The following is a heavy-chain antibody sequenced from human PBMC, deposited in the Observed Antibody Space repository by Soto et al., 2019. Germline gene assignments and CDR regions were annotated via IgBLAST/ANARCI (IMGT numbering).Heavy chain of an antibody. V-gene: IGHV1-58*01. J-gene: IGHJ6*02. CDR3: ARGQYYDFWSGYSMDV. D-gene: IGHD3-3*01. Sequence: GASVKVSCKASGLTFRDSAVQWVRQRRGHRLEWIGWIVVGSGNTNYAQDFQGRVTISRDMTTDTVYMELSSLRSEDTAVYYCARGQYYDFWSGYSMDVWGQWTTVTVSS. CDR2: IVVGSGNT. CDR1: GLTFRDSA.